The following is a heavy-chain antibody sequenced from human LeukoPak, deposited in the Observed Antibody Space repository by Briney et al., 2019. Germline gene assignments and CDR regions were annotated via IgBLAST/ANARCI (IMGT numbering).Heavy chain of an antibody. Sequence: GGSLRLSCAASGFTFNSYSMNWVRQAPGKGLECISAISGSGGSTYYADSVKGRFTISRDNSKNTLYLQMNSLRAEDTAVYYCARGSSKAARGSWFDPWGQGTLVTVSS. J-gene: IGHJ5*02. D-gene: IGHD6-6*01. V-gene: IGHV3-23*01. CDR2: ISGSGGST. CDR3: ARGSSKAARGSWFDP. CDR1: GFTFNSYS.